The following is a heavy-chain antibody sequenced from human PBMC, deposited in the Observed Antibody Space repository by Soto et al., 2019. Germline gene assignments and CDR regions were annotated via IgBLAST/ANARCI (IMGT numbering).Heavy chain of an antibody. J-gene: IGHJ4*02. V-gene: IGHV3-30*03. CDR3: AMTYDILTDTPTTFDY. Sequence: QVQLVESGGGVVQPGRSLRLSCAASGFTFSSYGMHWVRQAPGKGLEWVAVISYDGSNKYYADSVKGRFTISRDNSKNTLYLQMNSLRAEDTAVYYCAMTYDILTDTPTTFDYWGQGTLVTVSS. D-gene: IGHD3-9*01. CDR2: ISYDGSNK. CDR1: GFTFSSYG.